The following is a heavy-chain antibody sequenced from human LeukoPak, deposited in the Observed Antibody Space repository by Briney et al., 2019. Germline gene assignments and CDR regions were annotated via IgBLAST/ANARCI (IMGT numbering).Heavy chain of an antibody. CDR2: INQDGSVK. J-gene: IGHJ4*02. D-gene: IGHD3-10*01. CDR1: GLTFSSFW. CDR3: ARERSGSASAFEY. V-gene: IGHV3-7*01. Sequence: PGGPLSLSGSASGLTFSSFWMSGFRRAPGKGFNRLANINQDGSVKYHVDSVKGRFTISRDNARNSLYLQMNSLRAEDTAMFYCARERSGSASAFEYWGQGTLVTVSS.